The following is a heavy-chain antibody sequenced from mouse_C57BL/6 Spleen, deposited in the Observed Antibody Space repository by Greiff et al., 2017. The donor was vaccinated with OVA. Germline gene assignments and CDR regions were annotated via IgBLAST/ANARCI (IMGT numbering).Heavy chain of an antibody. CDR2: IYPGDGAT. Sequence: QVQLKESGPELVKPGASVTISCKASGYAFSSSWLNWVKQRPGTGLEWIGRIYPGDGATNYNGKFKGKATLTADKASSTAYMQLSSLTSEDSAVYFCARIYYDYEGYFDVWGTGTTVTVSS. CDR1: GYAFSSSW. D-gene: IGHD2-4*01. V-gene: IGHV1-82*01. J-gene: IGHJ1*03. CDR3: ARIYYDYEGYFDV.